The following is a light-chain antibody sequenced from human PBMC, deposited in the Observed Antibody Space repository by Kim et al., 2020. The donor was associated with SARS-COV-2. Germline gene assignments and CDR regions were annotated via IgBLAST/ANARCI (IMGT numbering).Light chain of an antibody. CDR2: DAS. CDR1: QSVSSY. V-gene: IGKV3-11*01. CDR3: QQRSNWPT. J-gene: IGKJ1*01. Sequence: SCLPGEIATLSGRASQSVSSYLAWYQQKPGQAPRLLIYDASNRATGIPARFSGSGSGTDFTLTISSLEPEDFAVYYCQQRSNWPTFGQGTKVDIK.